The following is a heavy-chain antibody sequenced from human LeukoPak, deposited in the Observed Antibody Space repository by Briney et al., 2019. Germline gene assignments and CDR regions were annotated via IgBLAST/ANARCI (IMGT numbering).Heavy chain of an antibody. V-gene: IGHV3-21*01. CDR3: ARDRPSSIAAPSDAFDI. CDR2: ISSSSSYI. Sequence: GGSLRLSCAASGFTFSSYSMNWVRQAPGKGLEWVSSISSSSSYIYYADSVKGRFTISRDNAKNSLYLKMNSLRAEDTAVYYCARDRPSSIAAPSDAFDIWGQGTMVTVSS. J-gene: IGHJ3*02. D-gene: IGHD6-6*01. CDR1: GFTFSSYS.